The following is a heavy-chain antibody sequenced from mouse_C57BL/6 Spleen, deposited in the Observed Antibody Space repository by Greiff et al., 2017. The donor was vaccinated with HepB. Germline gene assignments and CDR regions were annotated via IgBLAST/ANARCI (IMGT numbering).Heavy chain of an antibody. CDR3: ERHHYY. J-gene: IGHJ4*01. CDR1: GFTFSSYG. Sequence: EVKLVESGGDLVKPGGSLKLSCAASGFTFSSYGMSWVRQTPDKRLEWVATISSGGSYTYYPDSVKGRFTISRDNAKNTLYLQMSSLKSEDTAMYYCERHHYYWGQGTSVTVSS. V-gene: IGHV5-6*01. CDR2: ISSGGSYT.